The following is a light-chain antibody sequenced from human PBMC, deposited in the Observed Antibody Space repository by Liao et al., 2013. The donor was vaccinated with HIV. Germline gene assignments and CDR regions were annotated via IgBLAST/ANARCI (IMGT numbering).Light chain of an antibody. CDR2: QSD. CDR1: KLEDKY. Sequence: SYELTQPPSVSVSPGQTASITCSGDKLEDKYVCWYQQKPGQSPVLVMYQSDRRPSGIPERFSASHSGNTATLTISGTQPMDEADFYCQAWDGTTVVFGGGTKLTVL. V-gene: IGLV3-1*01. J-gene: IGLJ3*02. CDR3: QAWDGTTVV.